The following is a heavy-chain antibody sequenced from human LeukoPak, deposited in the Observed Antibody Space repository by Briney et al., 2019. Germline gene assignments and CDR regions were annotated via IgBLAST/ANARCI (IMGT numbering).Heavy chain of an antibody. D-gene: IGHD4-23*01. CDR2: IRYDGSNK. J-gene: IGHJ4*02. CDR1: GFTFSSYG. V-gene: IGHV3-30*02. CDR3: AREPPPSGLRRWDY. Sequence: PGGSLRLSCAASGFTFSSYGMHWVRQAPGKGLEWVAFIRYDGSNKYYADSVKGRFTISRDNSKNTLYLQMNSLRADTAVYYCAREPPPSGLRRWDYWGQGTLVTVSS.